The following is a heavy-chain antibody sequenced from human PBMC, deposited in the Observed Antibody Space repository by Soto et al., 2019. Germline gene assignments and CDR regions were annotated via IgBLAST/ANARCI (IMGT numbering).Heavy chain of an antibody. Sequence: PSETLSLTCTVSGGSISGYYWSWIRQPAGKGLEWIGRIYTSGSTDYNASLKSRVTMSVDTSKNQFSLRLRSVTAADTAVYYCARESDDFYGMDVWGQGTTVTVSS. CDR2: IYTSGST. D-gene: IGHD3-3*01. CDR1: GGSISGYY. V-gene: IGHV4-4*07. CDR3: ARESDDFYGMDV. J-gene: IGHJ6*02.